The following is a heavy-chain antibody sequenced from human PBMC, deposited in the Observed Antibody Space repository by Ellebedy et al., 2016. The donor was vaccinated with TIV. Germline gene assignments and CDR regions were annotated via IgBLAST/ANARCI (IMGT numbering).Heavy chain of an antibody. D-gene: IGHD5-24*01. CDR3: VRDGYNNIPFDS. V-gene: IGHV3-7*03. Sequence: PGGSLRLSCVVSGFTFSSYWMSWVRQAPGKGLEWVANIKEDGNEKYYVDSVKGRFTISRDNAKNSLYLQMNSLRAEDTAVYYCVRDGYNNIPFDSWGQGTLVTVSS. J-gene: IGHJ4*02. CDR1: GFTFSSYW. CDR2: IKEDGNEK.